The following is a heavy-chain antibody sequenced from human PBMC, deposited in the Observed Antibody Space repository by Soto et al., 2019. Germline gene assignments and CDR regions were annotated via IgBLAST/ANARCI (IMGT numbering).Heavy chain of an antibody. D-gene: IGHD3-9*01. J-gene: IGHJ6*02. CDR1: GFTFSSYA. Sequence: GGSLRLSCEASGFTFSSYAMHWVRQAAGKGLEWLAVISFDGGNKYFADSVKGRSTISRDSSRVYLEMSSLRGEDTAVYYCARGRETGTRYHGLVVWGQGTTVTVSS. V-gene: IGHV3-30-3*01. CDR3: ARGRETGTRYHGLVV. CDR2: ISFDGGNK.